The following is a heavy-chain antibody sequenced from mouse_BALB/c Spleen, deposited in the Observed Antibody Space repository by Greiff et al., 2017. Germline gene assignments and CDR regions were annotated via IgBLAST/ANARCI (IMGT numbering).Heavy chain of an antibody. V-gene: IGHV5-6-5*01. CDR3: ARGSSLWYFDV. CDR1: GFTFSSYA. CDR2: ISSGGST. Sequence: EVMLVESGGGLVKPGGSLKLSCAASGFTFSSYAMSWVRQTPEKRLEWVASISSGGSTYYPDSVKGRFTISRDNARNILYLQMSSLRSEDTAMYYCARGSSLWYFDVWGAGTTVTVSS. D-gene: IGHD1-1*01. J-gene: IGHJ1*01.